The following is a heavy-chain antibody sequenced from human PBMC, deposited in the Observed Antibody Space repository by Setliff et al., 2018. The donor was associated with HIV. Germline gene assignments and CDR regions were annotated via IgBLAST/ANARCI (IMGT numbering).Heavy chain of an antibody. D-gene: IGHD3-10*01. J-gene: IGHJ4*02. CDR3: ARVGKNYYGSGSLGSLDY. Sequence: SETLSLTCAVYGGSFSGYYWSWIRQPPGKGLEWIGEINHSGSTNYNPSLKSRVTISVDTSKNQFSLKLSSVTAADTAVYYCARVGKNYYGSGSLGSLDYWGQGTQVTVSS. CDR1: GGSFSGYY. CDR2: INHSGST. V-gene: IGHV4-34*01.